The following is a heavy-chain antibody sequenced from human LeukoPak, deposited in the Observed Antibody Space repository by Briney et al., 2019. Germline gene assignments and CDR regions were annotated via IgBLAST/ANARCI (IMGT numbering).Heavy chain of an antibody. J-gene: IGHJ4*02. CDR2: INHSGST. CDR3: ASRVTTVDY. V-gene: IGHV4-34*01. Sequence: PSETLSLTCAVYGGSFSGYYWSWIRQPPGKGLEWIGEINHSGSTNYNPSLKSRVTISVDTSKNQFSLKLSSVTAADTAVYYCASRVTTVDYWGQGTLVTVSS. CDR1: GGSFSGYY. D-gene: IGHD4-17*01.